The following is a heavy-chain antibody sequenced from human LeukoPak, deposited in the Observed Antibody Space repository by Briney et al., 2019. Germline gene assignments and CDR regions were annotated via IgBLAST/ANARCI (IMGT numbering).Heavy chain of an antibody. CDR2: IYSGGST. Sequence: GGSLRLSCAASGFTVSSNYMSWVGQAPGKGLEWGSVIYSGGSTYYADSVKGRFTLSRDNSKNTLYLQMNSLRAEDTAVYYCARGDYYDSSGYYFDYWGQGTLVPVPS. J-gene: IGHJ4*02. CDR3: ARGDYYDSSGYYFDY. CDR1: GFTVSSNY. D-gene: IGHD3-22*01. V-gene: IGHV3-53*01.